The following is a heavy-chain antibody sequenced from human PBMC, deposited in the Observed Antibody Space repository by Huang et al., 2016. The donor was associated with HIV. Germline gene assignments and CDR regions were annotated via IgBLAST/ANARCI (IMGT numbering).Heavy chain of an antibody. CDR3: AREEAAIVY. Sequence: QVQLVQSGAEVKKPGASVNVSCKASGYTFAGYYMHWVRQAPGKGVGWMGWINPNSGGTNYAQKVQGRVTMTRDTSISTAYMELSRLRSDDTAVFYCAREEAAIVYWGQGTLVTVSS. D-gene: IGHD5-18*01. CDR2: INPNSGGT. CDR1: GYTFAGYY. V-gene: IGHV1-2*02. J-gene: IGHJ4*02.